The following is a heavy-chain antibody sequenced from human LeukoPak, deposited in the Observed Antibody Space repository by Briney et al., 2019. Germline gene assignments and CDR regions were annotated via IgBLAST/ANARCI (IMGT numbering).Heavy chain of an antibody. CDR3: ARVSSGGWFDP. V-gene: IGHV4-39*01. D-gene: IGHD6-19*01. CDR2: IYYSGST. CDR1: GGSISSSSYY. J-gene: IGHJ5*02. Sequence: SETLSLTCTVSGGSISSSSYYWGWIRQPPGKGLEWIGSIYYSGSTYYNPSLKSRVTISVDTSKNQFSLQLNSVTPEDTAVYYCARVSSGGWFDPWGQGTLVTVSS.